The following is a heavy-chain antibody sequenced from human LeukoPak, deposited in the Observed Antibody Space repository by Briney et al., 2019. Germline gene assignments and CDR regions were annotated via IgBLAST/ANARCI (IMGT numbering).Heavy chain of an antibody. Sequence: SETLSLTCAVYGGSFSGYYWSWIRQPPGKGLEWIGEINHSGSTNYNPSLKSRVTISVDTSKNQFSLKLSSVTAADTAVYYCARTNRGFAYYYYYMDVWGKGTTVTVSS. CDR1: GGSFSGYY. J-gene: IGHJ6*03. CDR2: INHSGST. V-gene: IGHV4-34*01. CDR3: ARTNRGFAYYYYYMDV. D-gene: IGHD5-12*01.